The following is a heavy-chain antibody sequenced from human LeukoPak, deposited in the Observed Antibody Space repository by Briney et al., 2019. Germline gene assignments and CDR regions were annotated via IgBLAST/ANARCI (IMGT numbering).Heavy chain of an antibody. Sequence: SETLSLTCAVYGGSFSGYYWSWIRQPPRKGLEWIGEINHSGSTNYNPSLKSRVTISVDTSKNQFSLKLSSVTAADTAVYYCASRRGIAVAGINVWFDPWGQGTLVTVSS. CDR3: ASRRGIAVAGINVWFDP. CDR1: GGSFSGYY. CDR2: INHSGST. D-gene: IGHD6-19*01. V-gene: IGHV4-34*01. J-gene: IGHJ5*02.